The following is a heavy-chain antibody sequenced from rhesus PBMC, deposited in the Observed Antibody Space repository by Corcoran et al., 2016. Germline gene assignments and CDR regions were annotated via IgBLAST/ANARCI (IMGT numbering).Heavy chain of an antibody. V-gene: IGHV4-143*01. CDR2: VYSITART. J-gene: IGHJ6*01. Sequence: QVQLQESGPGLVQPSEPLSLTCPVSGGSISGYYNWHWIRQSPGKGLEWIGAVYSITARTNYNPSLKSRVTISKDTSKNQFSLRLTSGTAADTAVYYCARQGYTDHLGGLDSWGQGVVVTVSS. D-gene: IGHD2-39*02. CDR1: GGSISGYYN. CDR3: ARQGYTDHLGGLDS.